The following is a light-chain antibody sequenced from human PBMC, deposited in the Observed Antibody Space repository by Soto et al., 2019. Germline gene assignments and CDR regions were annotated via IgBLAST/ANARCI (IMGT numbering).Light chain of an antibody. V-gene: IGKV3-15*01. J-gene: IGKJ1*01. CDR1: QSVSSN. CDR3: QQYNKWPPVWT. Sequence: EIVMTQSPATLSVSPGERATLSCRASQSVSSNLAWYQQKPGQAPRLLIYGASTRATGIPARFSGSGSGTEFTLTISSLQSEDFAVYYCQQYNKWPPVWTFGQGTKVDIK. CDR2: GAS.